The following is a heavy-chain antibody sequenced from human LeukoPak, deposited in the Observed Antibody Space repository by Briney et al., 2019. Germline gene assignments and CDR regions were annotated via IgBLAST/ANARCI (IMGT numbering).Heavy chain of an antibody. CDR2: IKSKTDGGTT. CDR1: GFPFTSAW. Sequence: PGGALRLSFAASGFPFTSAWMTWVRPAPGEGLELVGRIKSKTDGGTTDYAAPVKGRITISRDDSKNALYLQMNSLKTEDTAVYYCATGQQLVPDYWGQGTLVTVSS. J-gene: IGHJ4*02. V-gene: IGHV3-15*01. D-gene: IGHD6-6*01. CDR3: ATGQQLVPDY.